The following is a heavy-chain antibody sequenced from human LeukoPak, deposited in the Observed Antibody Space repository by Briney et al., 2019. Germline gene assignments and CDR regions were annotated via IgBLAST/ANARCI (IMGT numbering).Heavy chain of an antibody. V-gene: IGHV3-30*04. CDR2: ISYDGSNK. CDR1: GFTFSSYA. J-gene: IGHJ3*02. Sequence: GALRLSCAASGFTFSSYAMHWVRPAPGKGLEWVAVISYDGSNKYYADSVKGRFTISRDNSKNTLYLQMNSLRAEDTAVYYCARELGMDYAFDIWGQGTMVTVSS. D-gene: IGHD1-26*01. CDR3: ARELGMDYAFDI.